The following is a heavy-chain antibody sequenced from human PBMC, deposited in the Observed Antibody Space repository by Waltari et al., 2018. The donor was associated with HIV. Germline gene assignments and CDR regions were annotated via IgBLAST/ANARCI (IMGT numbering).Heavy chain of an antibody. CDR3: ARPGYYGSGSGLGGNWFDP. CDR2: IYYCGST. D-gene: IGHD3-10*01. J-gene: IGHJ5*02. Sequence: QLQLQESGQGLVKPSETLSLTCTVPGGSITSSSYYWGWIRQPPGKGLEWIGSIYYCGSTYYNPSLKSRVTISVDTSKNQFSLKLSSVTAADTAVYYCARPGYYGSGSGLGGNWFDPWGQGTLVTVSS. V-gene: IGHV4-39*01. CDR1: GGSITSSSYY.